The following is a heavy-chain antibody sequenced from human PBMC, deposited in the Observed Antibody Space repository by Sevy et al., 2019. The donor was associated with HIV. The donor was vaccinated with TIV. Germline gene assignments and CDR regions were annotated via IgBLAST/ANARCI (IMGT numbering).Heavy chain of an antibody. D-gene: IGHD2-2*01. CDR2: IKRDGSEK. J-gene: IGHJ6*02. CDR3: ARDCSSASCLWGMDV. Sequence: GGSPRLSCAASGFSFSNYWMSWVRQAPGKGLEWVANIKRDGSEKYYVASVKGRFTISRDNAKTSLFLQMNSLRGEDTAVYYCARDCSSASCLWGMDVWDQGTTVTVSS. V-gene: IGHV3-7*03. CDR1: GFSFSNYW.